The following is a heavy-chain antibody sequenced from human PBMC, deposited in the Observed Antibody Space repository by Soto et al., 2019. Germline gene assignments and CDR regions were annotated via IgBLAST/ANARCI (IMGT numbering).Heavy chain of an antibody. CDR3: AKDRISLGYYYDSSGYRTNAFDI. CDR2: ISGIGGST. V-gene: IGHV3-23*01. Sequence: PGGSLRLSRAASGFTFSSYAMSWVRQAPGKGLEWVSAISGIGGSTYYADSVKGRFTISRDNSKNTLYLQMNSLRAEDTAVYYCAKDRISLGYYYDSSGYRTNAFDIWGQGTMVTVSS. D-gene: IGHD3-22*01. CDR1: GFTFSSYA. J-gene: IGHJ3*02.